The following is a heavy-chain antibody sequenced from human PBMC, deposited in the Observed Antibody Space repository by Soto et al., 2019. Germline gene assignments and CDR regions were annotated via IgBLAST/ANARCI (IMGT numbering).Heavy chain of an antibody. V-gene: IGHV3-9*01. Sequence: EVQLVESGGGLVQPGRSLRLSCAASGFTFDNYAMHWVRQAPGKGLEWVSGISWNSNTIADADSVKGRFTISRDNAKNSLYLQMNSLRAEATAVYYCAKDTGPNWGQGTLVTVSS. CDR1: GFTFDNYA. CDR2: ISWNSNTI. CDR3: AKDTGPN. J-gene: IGHJ4*02.